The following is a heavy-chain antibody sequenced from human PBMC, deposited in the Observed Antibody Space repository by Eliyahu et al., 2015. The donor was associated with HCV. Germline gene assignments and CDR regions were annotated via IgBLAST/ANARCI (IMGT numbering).Heavy chain of an antibody. CDR1: GDSISSNNYY. Sequence: QLQLQESGPGLVKPSETLSLTCTVSGDSISSNNYYWGWXRQAPGKGLEWIGSINYSEDTYYNPSLKSRVTIFVATSKNQFSLKLSTVTAADTAVYYCARHVQLASVIGVVFRIVTPHFDLWGQGTLVTVSS. CDR2: INYSEDT. V-gene: IGHV4-39*01. J-gene: IGHJ4*02. D-gene: IGHD3-3*01. CDR3: ARHVQLASVIGVVFRIVTPHFDL.